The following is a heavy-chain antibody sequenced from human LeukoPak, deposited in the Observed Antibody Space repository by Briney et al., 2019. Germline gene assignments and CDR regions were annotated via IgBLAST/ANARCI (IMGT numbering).Heavy chain of an antibody. CDR1: GFTFSSYA. CDR3: AKGIYSSGWSYFDY. Sequence: GGSLRLSCAASGFTFSSYAMNWVRQAPGKGLEWVSTILSGGSGITTYYADSVKGRFTISRDNSKNTLYLQMNSLRAEDTAVYYCAKGIYSSGWSYFDYWGHGTLVTVSS. J-gene: IGHJ4*01. V-gene: IGHV3-23*01. D-gene: IGHD6-19*01. CDR2: ILSGGSGITT.